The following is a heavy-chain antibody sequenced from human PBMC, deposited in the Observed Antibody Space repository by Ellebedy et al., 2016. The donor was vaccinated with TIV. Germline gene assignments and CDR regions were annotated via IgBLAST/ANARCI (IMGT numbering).Heavy chain of an antibody. CDR3: TRREIVVVVAVNAYSD. Sequence: MPSETLSLTCAVSGGSISSANWWSWVRQPPGKGLEWVGEIHSSGSTNYNPSLKSRVTMSVDTSKNQFSLKLNSVTAADTAVYYCTRREIVVVVAVNAYSDWGQGSLVTVSS. CDR1: GGSISSANW. D-gene: IGHD2-15*01. J-gene: IGHJ4*02. CDR2: IHSSGST. V-gene: IGHV4-4*02.